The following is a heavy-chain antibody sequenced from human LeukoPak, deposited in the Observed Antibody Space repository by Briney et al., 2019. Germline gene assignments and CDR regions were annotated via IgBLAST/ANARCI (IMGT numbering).Heavy chain of an antibody. J-gene: IGHJ4*02. V-gene: IGHV3-23*01. Sequence: GGSLRLSCAASGFTFSSYAMSWVRQAPGKGLEWVSDITGSGDDTDYADSVKGRFTVSRDNSRNTLYLQMNSLRAEDTAVYYCARDMGMKTTVTGGFDYWGQGTLVTVSS. CDR2: ITGSGDDT. CDR3: ARDMGMKTTVTGGFDY. D-gene: IGHD4-17*01. CDR1: GFTFSSYA.